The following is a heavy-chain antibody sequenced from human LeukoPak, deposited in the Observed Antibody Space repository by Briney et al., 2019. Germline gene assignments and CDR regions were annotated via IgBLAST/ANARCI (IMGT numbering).Heavy chain of an antibody. CDR2: IRYDGSNK. J-gene: IGHJ4*02. Sequence: GGSLRLSRAASGFIFSRYGIHWVREAPGKGLEWVAFIRYDGSNKYYADSVKGRFTISRDNSKNTLYVQMNSVRAEDTAVYYCAKTTTGIYWGQGTLVTVSS. D-gene: IGHD4-17*01. CDR1: GFIFSRYG. CDR3: AKTTTGIY. V-gene: IGHV3-30*02.